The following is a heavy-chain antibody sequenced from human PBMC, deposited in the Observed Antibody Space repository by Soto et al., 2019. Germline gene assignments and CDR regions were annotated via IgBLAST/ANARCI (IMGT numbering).Heavy chain of an antibody. CDR3: GKGRSYYYYYGVDV. D-gene: IGHD1-26*01. CDR2: ISGSGGTT. V-gene: IGHV3-23*01. J-gene: IGHJ6*02. Sequence: PGGSVRLSCAASGFAFSSYAIRWVRQAPGKGLEWVSAISGSGGTTYYADSVKGRFTISRDNSKNTLYLQMNSLRAEDTAVYYCGKGRSYYYYYGVDVWGQGTTVTVSS. CDR1: GFAFSSYA.